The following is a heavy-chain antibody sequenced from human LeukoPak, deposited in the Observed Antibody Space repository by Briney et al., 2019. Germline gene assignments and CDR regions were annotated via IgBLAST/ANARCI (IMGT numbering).Heavy chain of an antibody. CDR1: GYTFTGYY. CDR3: ARGQGDYYYDSSGYQPDFDY. Sequence: GASVKVSCKASGYTFTGYYMHWVRQAPGQGLEWMGWINPNSGGTNYAQKFQGRVTMTRDTSISTAYMELSRLRSDDTAVYYCARGQGDYYYDSSGYQPDFDYWGQGTLVTVSS. J-gene: IGHJ4*02. V-gene: IGHV1-2*02. D-gene: IGHD3-22*01. CDR2: INPNSGGT.